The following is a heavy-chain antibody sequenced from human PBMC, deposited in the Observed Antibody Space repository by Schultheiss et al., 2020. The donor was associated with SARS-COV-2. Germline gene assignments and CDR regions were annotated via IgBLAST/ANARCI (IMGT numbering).Heavy chain of an antibody. CDR2: ISSSSSYI. D-gene: IGHD5-18*01. CDR1: GFTFSGSA. J-gene: IGHJ4*02. Sequence: GGSLRLSCAASGFTFSGSAMHWVRQAPGKGLEWVSSISSSSSYIYYADSVKGRFNISRDNSKNTLYLQMNSLRAEDTAVYYCARDPPHTAMVEDFDYWGQGTLVTVSS. CDR3: ARDPPHTAMVEDFDY. V-gene: IGHV3-21*01.